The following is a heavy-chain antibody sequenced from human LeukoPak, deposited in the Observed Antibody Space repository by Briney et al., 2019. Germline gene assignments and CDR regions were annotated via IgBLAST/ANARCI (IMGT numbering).Heavy chain of an antibody. D-gene: IGHD2-21*02. CDR2: ISYDGSNK. J-gene: IGHJ3*02. CDR1: GFTFSSYG. CDR3: AKGHIVVVTDQDAFDI. V-gene: IGHV3-30*18. Sequence: GGSLRLSCAASGFTFSSYGMHWVRQAPGKGLERVAVISYDGSNKYYADSVKGRFTISRDNSKNTLYLQMNSLRAEDTAVYYCAKGHIVVVTDQDAFDIWGQGTMVTASS.